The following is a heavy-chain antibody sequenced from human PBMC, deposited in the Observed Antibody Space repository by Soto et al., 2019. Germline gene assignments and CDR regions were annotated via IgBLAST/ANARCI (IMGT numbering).Heavy chain of an antibody. CDR2: INPNSGGT. D-gene: IGHD2-21*01. CDR3: AXXXXGEYFDY. J-gene: IGHJ4*02. Sequence: QVQLVQSGAEVKKPGASVKVSCKASGYTFXGYYMHXXRQAPGQGLEWMGWINPNSGGTNYAQKFQGWVTMTRDTSISTAYMELSRLRXDXTXVXXXAXXXXGEYFDYWGQGTLVTVSS. CDR1: GYTFXGYY. V-gene: IGHV1-2*04.